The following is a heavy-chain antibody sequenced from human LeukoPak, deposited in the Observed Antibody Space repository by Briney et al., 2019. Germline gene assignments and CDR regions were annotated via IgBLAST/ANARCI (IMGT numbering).Heavy chain of an antibody. CDR2: ISGSGGST. J-gene: IGHJ5*02. CDR3: AKERPEVGFGEINWFDP. Sequence: GGSLRLSCAASGFTFSSYAMSWVRQAPGKGLECVSAISGSGGSTYYADSVKGRFTISRDNSKNTLYLQMNSLRAEDTAVYYCAKERPEVGFGEINWFDPWGQGTLVTVSS. CDR1: GFTFSSYA. D-gene: IGHD3-10*01. V-gene: IGHV3-23*01.